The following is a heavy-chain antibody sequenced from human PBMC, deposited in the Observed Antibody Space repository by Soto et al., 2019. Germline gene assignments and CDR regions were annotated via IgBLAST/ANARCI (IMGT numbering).Heavy chain of an antibody. D-gene: IGHD6-13*01. J-gene: IGHJ5*02. Sequence: SETLSLTCAVSGGSISSGGYSWSWIRQPPGKGLEWIGYIYHSGSTYYNPSLKSRVTISVDRSKNQFSLKLSSVTAADTAVYYCARGRIAAAGKTTGGWFDPWGQGTLVTVSS. CDR2: IYHSGST. V-gene: IGHV4-30-2*01. CDR3: ARGRIAAAGKTTGGWFDP. CDR1: GGSISSGGYS.